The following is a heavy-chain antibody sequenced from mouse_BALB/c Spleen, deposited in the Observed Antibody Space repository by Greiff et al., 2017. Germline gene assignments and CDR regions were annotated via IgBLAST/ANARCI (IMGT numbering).Heavy chain of an antibody. Sequence: QVQLQQSGAELVKPGASVKMSCKASGYTFTSYNMHWVKQTPGQGLEWIGAIYPGNGDTSYNQKFKGKATLTADKSSSTAYMQLSSLTSEDSAVYYCAKDYYYGSSFLFAYWGQGTLVTVSA. CDR2: IYPGNGDT. CDR3: AKDYYYGSSFLFAY. V-gene: IGHV1-12*01. D-gene: IGHD1-1*01. CDR1: GYTFTSYN. J-gene: IGHJ3*01.